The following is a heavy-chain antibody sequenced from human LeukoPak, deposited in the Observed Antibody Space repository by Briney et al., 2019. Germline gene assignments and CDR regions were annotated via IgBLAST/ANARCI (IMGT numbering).Heavy chain of an antibody. D-gene: IGHD1-26*01. Sequence: SETLSLTCAVYGGSFSGYYWSWIRQPPGKGLEWIGEINHSGSTNYNPPLKSRVTISVDTSKNQFSLKLSSLTAADTAVYYCARHEYSGSYYGLSWFDPWGQGTLVTVSS. V-gene: IGHV4-34*01. J-gene: IGHJ5*02. CDR3: ARHEYSGSYYGLSWFDP. CDR1: GGSFSGYY. CDR2: INHSGST.